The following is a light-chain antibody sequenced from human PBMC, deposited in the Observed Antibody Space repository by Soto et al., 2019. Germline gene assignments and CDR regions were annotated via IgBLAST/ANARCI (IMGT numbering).Light chain of an antibody. CDR1: TSDIGGYNY. V-gene: IGLV2-14*01. CDR3: SSFSGSSTFFYV. Sequence: QSVLTQPASVSGSPGQSITISCTGTTSDIGGYNYVSWYQHHPGKAPKLIIYDVTRRPSGVSPRFSGSKSGNTASLTISGLQAEDEADYYCSSFSGSSTFFYVLGTGTKVTVL. CDR2: DVT. J-gene: IGLJ1*01.